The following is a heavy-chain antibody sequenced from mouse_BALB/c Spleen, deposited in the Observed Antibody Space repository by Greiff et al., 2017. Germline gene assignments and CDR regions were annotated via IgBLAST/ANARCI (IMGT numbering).Heavy chain of an antibody. V-gene: IGHV14-3*02. Sequence: EVMLVESGAELVKPGASVKLSCTASGFNIKDTYMHWVKQRPEQGLEWIGRIDPANGNTKYDPKFQGKATITADTSSNTAYLQLSSLTSEDTAVYYCARGYYGSSYFAYWGQGTLVTVSA. CDR3: ARGYYGSSYFAY. J-gene: IGHJ3*01. CDR1: GFNIKDTY. D-gene: IGHD1-1*01. CDR2: IDPANGNT.